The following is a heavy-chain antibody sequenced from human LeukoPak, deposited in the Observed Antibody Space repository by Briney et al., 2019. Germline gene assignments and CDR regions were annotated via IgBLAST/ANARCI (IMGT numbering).Heavy chain of an antibody. J-gene: IGHJ3*01. Sequence: PGGSLRLSCAASGFTFSSYGMHWVRQAPGKGLEWVAVISYDGSNKYCADSVKGRFTISRDNAKNSLSLQMNSLRAEDTAVYYCARDQGYCTSASCRGDAFDVWGQGSMISVSS. V-gene: IGHV3-30*03. D-gene: IGHD2-2*01. CDR2: ISYDGSNK. CDR1: GFTFSSYG. CDR3: ARDQGYCTSASCRGDAFDV.